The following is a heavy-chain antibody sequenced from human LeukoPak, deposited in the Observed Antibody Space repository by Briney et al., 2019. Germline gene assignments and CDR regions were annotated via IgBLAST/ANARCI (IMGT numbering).Heavy chain of an antibody. Sequence: PSETLSLTCAVYGGSFSGYYWSWIRQPPGKGLEWIGEINHSGSTNYNPSLKSRVTISVDTSKNQFSLKLSSVTAADTAVYFCARLSPWEFTYYYYYMDVWGKGTTVTVSS. CDR3: ARLSPWEFTYYYYYMDV. D-gene: IGHD3-10*01. CDR2: INHSGST. V-gene: IGHV4-34*01. J-gene: IGHJ6*03. CDR1: GGSFSGYY.